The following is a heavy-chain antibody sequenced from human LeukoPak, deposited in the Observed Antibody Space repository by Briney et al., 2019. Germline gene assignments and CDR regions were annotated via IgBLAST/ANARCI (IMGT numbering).Heavy chain of an antibody. Sequence: KPSETLSLTCTVSGGSIRSSTYYWGWIRQPPGKGLEWIGSIFYSGSTYYNPSLRSRVTISVDTLKNQLSLKLSSVTAADTAVYYCARHPTLTTLDYWGQGTLVTVSS. CDR3: ARHPTLTTLDY. V-gene: IGHV4-39*01. CDR2: IFYSGST. D-gene: IGHD4-17*01. CDR1: GGSIRSSTYY. J-gene: IGHJ4*02.